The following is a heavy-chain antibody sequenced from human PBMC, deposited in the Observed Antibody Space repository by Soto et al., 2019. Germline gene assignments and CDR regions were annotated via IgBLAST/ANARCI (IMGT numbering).Heavy chain of an antibody. CDR3: ARDLAITVPAPMGY. CDR2: IIPIVARA. V-gene: IGHV1-69*08. J-gene: IGHJ4*02. CDR1: GGTFSTYT. D-gene: IGHD2-2*01. Sequence: QVQLVQSGAEVKKPGSSVRVSCKASGGTFSTYTISWVRQAPGQGLEWMGRIIPIVARANYAQKFQGRVTITADKSTSTAYMELSSLRSDDTAVYYCARDLAITVPAPMGYWGQGTLVTVSS.